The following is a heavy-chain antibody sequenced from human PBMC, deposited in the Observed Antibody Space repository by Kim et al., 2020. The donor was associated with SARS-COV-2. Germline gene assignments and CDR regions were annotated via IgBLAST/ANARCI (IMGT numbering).Heavy chain of an antibody. CDR1: GFSISHYA. V-gene: IGHV3-23*01. CDR2: GSGAET. CDR3: VKGAAGNFDS. J-gene: IGHJ4*02. Sequence: GGSLRLSCAASGFSISHYAMSWVRQAPGKGLEWVCGSGAETFYADSVKGRFTSSRDNSKNTLYLQMSSLSAEDTAVYYCVKGAAGNFDSWGQGTLVTVSS. D-gene: IGHD6-19*01.